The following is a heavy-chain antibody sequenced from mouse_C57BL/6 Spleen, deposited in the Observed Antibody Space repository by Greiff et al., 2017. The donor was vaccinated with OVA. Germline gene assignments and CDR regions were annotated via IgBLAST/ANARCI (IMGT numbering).Heavy chain of an antibody. J-gene: IGHJ3*01. CDR1: GFNIKDDY. CDR3: TYYRGFAY. V-gene: IGHV14-4*01. CDR2: IDPENGDT. Sequence: VQLQQSGAELVRPGASVKLSCTASGFNIKDDYMHWVKQRPEQGLEWIGWIDPENGDTEYASKFQGKATITADTSSNTAYLQLSSLTSEDTAVYYCTYYRGFAYWGQGTLVTVSA. D-gene: IGHD2-14*01.